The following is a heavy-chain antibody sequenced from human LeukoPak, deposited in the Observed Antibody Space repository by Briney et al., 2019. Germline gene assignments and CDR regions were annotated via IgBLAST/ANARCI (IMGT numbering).Heavy chain of an antibody. CDR3: AKGRGIYDRSSYDY. Sequence: GGSLRLSCAASGFTFSSYGMHWVRQAPGKGREWVAVISYDGSNKYYADSVKGRFTISRDNSKNTLYLQMNSLRAEDTAVYYCAKGRGIYDRSSYDYWGQGTLVTVSS. J-gene: IGHJ4*02. CDR2: ISYDGSNK. CDR1: GFTFSSYG. D-gene: IGHD3-9*01. V-gene: IGHV3-30*18.